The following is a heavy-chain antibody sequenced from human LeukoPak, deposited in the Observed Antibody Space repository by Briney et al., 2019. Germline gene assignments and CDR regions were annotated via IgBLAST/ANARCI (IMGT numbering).Heavy chain of an antibody. J-gene: IGHJ6*04. Sequence: GGSQRLSCVASGFAFSAFAMSWVRQAPGKGLEWVSSISSTSTYIYYADSVKGRFTISRDNAKNSLYLQMNSLRAEDTAVYYCACLVGATQDVWGKGTTVIVSS. V-gene: IGHV3-21*01. CDR3: ACLVGATQDV. D-gene: IGHD1-26*01. CDR1: GFAFSAFA. CDR2: ISSTSTYI.